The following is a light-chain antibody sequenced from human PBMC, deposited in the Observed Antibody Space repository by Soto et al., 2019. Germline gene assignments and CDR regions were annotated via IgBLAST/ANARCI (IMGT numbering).Light chain of an antibody. CDR1: RSNIGSNT. J-gene: IGLJ2*01. CDR3: AAWDGSLNCVL. CDR2: SNN. V-gene: IGLV1-44*01. Sequence: QSVLTQPPSASGTPGQRVTISCSGSRSNIGSNTVSWYQQLPGTAPKVLIYSNNQRPSGVPDRFSGSRSGTSASLAISGLQSEDEADYYCAAWDGSLNCVLFGGGTKLTVL.